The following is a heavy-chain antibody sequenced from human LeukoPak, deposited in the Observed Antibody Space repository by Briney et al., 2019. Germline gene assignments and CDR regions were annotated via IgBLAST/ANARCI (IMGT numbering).Heavy chain of an antibody. CDR1: GFTFSSYG. CDR2: ISGSGGST. CDR3: AKDAPYYYDSSGYGGAFDI. Sequence: GGTLRLSCAASGFTFSSYGMRWVRQAPGKGLEWVSAISGSGGSTYYADSVKGRFTISRDNSKNTLYLQMHSLRAEDTAVYYCAKDAPYYYDSSGYGGAFDIWGQGTMVTVSS. D-gene: IGHD3-22*01. V-gene: IGHV3-23*01. J-gene: IGHJ3*02.